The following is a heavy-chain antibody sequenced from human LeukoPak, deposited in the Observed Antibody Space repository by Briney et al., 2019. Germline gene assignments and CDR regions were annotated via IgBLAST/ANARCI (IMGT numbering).Heavy chain of an antibody. CDR2: IHYRGST. J-gene: IGHJ5*02. CDR3: ARKGPEGWFDP. V-gene: IGHV4-39*07. Sequence: PSETLSLTCTVSGGSIGGSSYYWGWIRQPPGKGLEWIGIIHYRGSTYYNPSLKSRVTIPVDKSKNQFSLKLSSVTAADTAVYYCARKGPEGWFDPWGQGTLVTVSS. CDR1: GGSIGGSSYY.